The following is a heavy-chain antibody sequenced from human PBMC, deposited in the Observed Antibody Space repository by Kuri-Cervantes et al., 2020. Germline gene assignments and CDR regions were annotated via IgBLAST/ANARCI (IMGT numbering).Heavy chain of an antibody. CDR2: ISSSGSTI. CDR1: GFTFSDYY. Sequence: GGSLRLSCAASGFTFSDYYMSWIRQAPGKGLKWVSYISSSGSTIYYADSVKGRFTISRDNAKNSLYLQMNSLRAEDTAVYYCASGYQLPSRGWFDPWGQGTLVTVSS. CDR3: ASGYQLPSRGWFDP. J-gene: IGHJ5*02. V-gene: IGHV3-11*01. D-gene: IGHD2-2*01.